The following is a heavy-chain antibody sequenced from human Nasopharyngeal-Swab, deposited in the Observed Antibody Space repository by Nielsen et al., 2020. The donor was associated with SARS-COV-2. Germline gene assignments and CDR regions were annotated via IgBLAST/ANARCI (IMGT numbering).Heavy chain of an antibody. Sequence: WIRQPPGKGLEWVSIVYSGGRTSYADSVNGRSSVSRHNSENTVYLQMNSLRTDDTALYYCATFPPSYCGGPTHYCDYWGQGTQVTVSS. D-gene: IGHD2-21*01. CDR2: VYSGGRT. CDR3: ATFPPSYCGGPTHYCDY. J-gene: IGHJ4*02. V-gene: IGHV3-53*04.